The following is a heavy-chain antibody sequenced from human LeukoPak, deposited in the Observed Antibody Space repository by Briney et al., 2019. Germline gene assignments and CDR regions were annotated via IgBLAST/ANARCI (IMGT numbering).Heavy chain of an antibody. J-gene: IGHJ4*02. D-gene: IGHD1-26*01. CDR2: VNPNSDDT. V-gene: IGHV1-2*02. CDR1: GYTFSDYY. CDR3: TTGSPPFGY. Sequence: ASVKVSCKASGYTFSDYYIHWVRQAPGQGPEWMGYVNPNSDDTNFAQNFQGRVTMTRDTSISTAYMELTRLRSDDTAVYYCTTGSPPFGYWGQGTLVTVSS.